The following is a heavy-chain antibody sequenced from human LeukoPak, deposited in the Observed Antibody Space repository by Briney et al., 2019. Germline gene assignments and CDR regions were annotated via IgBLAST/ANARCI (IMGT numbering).Heavy chain of an antibody. CDR2: INHSGST. CDR1: GGSFSGYY. J-gene: IGHJ4*02. CDR3: ARGYCSSTSCPKVGPDY. V-gene: IGHV4-34*01. Sequence: SETLSLTCAVYGGSFSGYYWSWFRQPPGKGLVWIGEINHSGSTNYNPSLKSRVTISVDTSKNQFSLKLSSVTAADTAVYYCARGYCSSTSCPKVGPDYWGQGTLVTVSS. D-gene: IGHD2-2*01.